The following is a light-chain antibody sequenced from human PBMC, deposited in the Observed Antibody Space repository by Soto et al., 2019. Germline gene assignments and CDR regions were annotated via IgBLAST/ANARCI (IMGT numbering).Light chain of an antibody. J-gene: IGLJ2*01. CDR2: SDN. CDR3: AAWDDSLDGRVV. V-gene: IGLV1-44*01. Sequence: QSALTQPPSASGTPGQRVTISCSGSSSNIGSNTVNWYQQLPGTAPKLLIYSDNVRPSGVPDRFSASKSGTSASLAISGLQSEDEADYYCAAWDDSLDGRVVFGGGTKLTVL. CDR1: SSNIGSNT.